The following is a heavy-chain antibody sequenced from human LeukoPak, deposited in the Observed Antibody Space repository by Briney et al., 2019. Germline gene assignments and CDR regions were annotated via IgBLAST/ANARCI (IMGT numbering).Heavy chain of an antibody. CDR2: IYYSGST. D-gene: IGHD3-22*01. V-gene: IGHV4-59*01. CDR3: ARVNYYDSSGYYYPEY. CDR1: GGSMSSYY. Sequence: SETLSLTCTVSGGSMSSYYWSWIRHPPGKGLEWIGYIYYSGSTNYNPSLKSRVTVSVDTSKNQFSLKLSSVTAADTAVYYCARVNYYDSSGYYYPEYWGQGTLVTVSS. J-gene: IGHJ4*02.